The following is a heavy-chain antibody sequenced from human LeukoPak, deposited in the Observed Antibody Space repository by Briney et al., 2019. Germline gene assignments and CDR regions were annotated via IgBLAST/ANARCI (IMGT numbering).Heavy chain of an antibody. J-gene: IGHJ4*02. CDR1: GYSISSGYY. CDR3: ARQRPLNYYGSGSPDY. V-gene: IGHV4-38-2*02. D-gene: IGHD3-10*01. CDR2: IYHSGST. Sequence: SETLSLTCTVSGYSISSGYYWGWIRQPPGKGLEWIGSIYHSGSTYYNPSLKSRVTISVDTSKNQFSLKLSSVTAADTALYYCARQRPLNYYGSGSPDYWGQGTLVTVSS.